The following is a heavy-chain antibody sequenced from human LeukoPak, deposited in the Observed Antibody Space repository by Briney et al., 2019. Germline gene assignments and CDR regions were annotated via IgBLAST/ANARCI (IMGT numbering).Heavy chain of an antibody. CDR2: INHSGST. J-gene: IGHJ4*02. D-gene: IGHD4-23*01. CDR3: ARLYGGNSGGY. V-gene: IGHV4-34*01. Sequence: ASETLSLTCAVYGGSFSGYYWSWIRQPPGKGLEWIGEINHSGSTNYNPSLKSRVTISVDTSKNQFSLKPSSVTAADTAVYYCARLYGGNSGGYWGQGTLVTVSS. CDR1: GGSFSGYY.